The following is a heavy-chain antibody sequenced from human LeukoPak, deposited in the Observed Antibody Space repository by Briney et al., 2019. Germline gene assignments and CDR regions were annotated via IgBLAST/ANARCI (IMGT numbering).Heavy chain of an antibody. CDR3: ARELPFDY. J-gene: IGHJ4*02. V-gene: IGHV3-21*01. Sequence: GGSLRLSCAASGFTFSSYTMNWVRQAPGKGLEWVSSISSASTFIYYADSVRGRFTISRDNAKNSLYLQMSSLRAEDTAVYYCARELPFDYWGQGTLVTVSS. CDR1: GFTFSSYT. CDR2: ISSASTFI. D-gene: IGHD2-15*01.